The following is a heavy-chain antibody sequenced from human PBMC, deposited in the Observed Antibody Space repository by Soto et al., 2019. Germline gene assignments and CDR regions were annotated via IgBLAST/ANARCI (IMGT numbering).Heavy chain of an antibody. CDR1: WFSLSTRGVG. CDR2: MYFDDDK. CDR3: AHVNRENWFDP. V-gene: IGHV2-5*02. Sequence: QITLKESGPTLVKPTQTLTLTCIFSWFSLSTRGVGVGWIRRPPGKALEWLALMYFDDDKRYSPSLKSSLTITNDPSKNQVVLTMTNKDPVDTATYYCAHVNRENWFDPWGQGTLVTVSS. J-gene: IGHJ5*02.